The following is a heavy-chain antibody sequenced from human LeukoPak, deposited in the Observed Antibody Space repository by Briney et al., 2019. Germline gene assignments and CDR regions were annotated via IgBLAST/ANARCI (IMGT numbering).Heavy chain of an antibody. J-gene: IGHJ4*02. CDR1: GYSISSGYY. Sequence: PSETLSLTCAVSGYSISSGYYWGWIRQPPGKGLEWVGRIKSKTDGGTTDYAAPVKGRFTISRDDSKNTLYLQMNSLKTEDTAVYYCTTDRDSGSYYVQVYFDYWGQGTLVTVSS. CDR3: TTDRDSGSYYVQVYFDY. V-gene: IGHV3-15*01. CDR2: IKSKTDGGTT. D-gene: IGHD1-26*01.